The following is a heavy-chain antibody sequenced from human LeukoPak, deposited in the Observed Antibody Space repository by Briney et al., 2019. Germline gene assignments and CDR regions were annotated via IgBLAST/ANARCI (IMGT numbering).Heavy chain of an antibody. J-gene: IGHJ5*02. Sequence: PGGSLRLSCAASGFTFSSYSMNWVRQAPGKGLEWVSSISSSSSYIYYADSVKGRFTISRDNAKNSLYLQMNSLRADDTALYYCAKDRLVYSFGAVDTWGQGTLVTVSS. D-gene: IGHD4/OR15-4a*01. CDR3: AKDRLVYSFGAVDT. CDR2: ISSSSSYI. CDR1: GFTFSSYS. V-gene: IGHV3-21*01.